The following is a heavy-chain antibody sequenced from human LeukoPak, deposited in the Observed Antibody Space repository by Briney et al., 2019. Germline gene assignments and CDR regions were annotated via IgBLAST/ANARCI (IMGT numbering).Heavy chain of an antibody. J-gene: IGHJ6*02. CDR2: ISAYNGNT. CDR1: GYTFTSYG. D-gene: IGHD3-3*01. V-gene: IGHV1-18*01. CDR3: ARWVGRVLRFLEWSSRYYYYGMDV. Sequence: ASVKVSCKASGYTFTSYGISWVRQAPGQGLEWMGWISAYNGNTNYAQKLQGRVTMTTDTSTSTAYMELRSLRSDDTAVYYRARWVGRVLRFLEWSSRYYYYGMDVWGQGTTVTVSS.